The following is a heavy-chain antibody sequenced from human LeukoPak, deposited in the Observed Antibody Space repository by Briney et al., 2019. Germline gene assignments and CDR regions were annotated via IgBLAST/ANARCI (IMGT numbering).Heavy chain of an antibody. J-gene: IGHJ4*02. CDR2: ITPTSSYL. V-gene: IGHV3-21*01. D-gene: IGHD3-22*01. Sequence: GGSLRLSCAASGFTFSSFSMNWVREAPGKGLEWVSSITPTSSYLYYADSVRGRFTISRDNAKNSLFLQMNSLSAEDTAVYYCVRLRRNSASGCFYYYYDYWGQGILVTVSS. CDR1: GFTFSSFS. CDR3: VRLRRNSASGCFYYYYDY.